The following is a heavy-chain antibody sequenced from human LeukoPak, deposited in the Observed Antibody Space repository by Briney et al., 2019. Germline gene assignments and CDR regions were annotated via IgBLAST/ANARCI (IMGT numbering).Heavy chain of an antibody. CDR1: GYTFTSYD. J-gene: IGHJ6*03. Sequence: ASVKVSCKASGYTFTSYDINWVRQATGQGLEWMGWINPNSGNTCYAQKFQGRVTMTRNTSISTAYMELSSMRSEDTAVYYCARGPPRGIVATILHVNYYYYMDVWGKGTTVTVSS. CDR2: INPNSGNT. D-gene: IGHD5-12*01. CDR3: ARGPPRGIVATILHVNYYYYMDV. V-gene: IGHV1-8*01.